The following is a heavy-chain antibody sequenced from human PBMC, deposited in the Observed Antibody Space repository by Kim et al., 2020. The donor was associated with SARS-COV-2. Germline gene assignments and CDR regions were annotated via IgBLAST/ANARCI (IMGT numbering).Heavy chain of an antibody. Sequence: GGSLRLSCAASGFTFSSRAMSWVRQAPGKGPEWVASVNNGGNAYYADSVKGRFTVSRDITRDTLYLQMNSLRAEDTALYFCAKDHPSSGWPAFDSWGREPWSPSPQ. V-gene: IGHV3-23*01. CDR2: VNNGGNA. CDR1: GFTFSSRA. D-gene: IGHD6-19*01. J-gene: IGHJ4*02. CDR3: AKDHPSSGWPAFDS.